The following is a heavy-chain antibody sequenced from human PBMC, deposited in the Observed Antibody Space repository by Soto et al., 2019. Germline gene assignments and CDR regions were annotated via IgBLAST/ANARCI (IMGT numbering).Heavy chain of an antibody. V-gene: IGHV1-69*13. CDR1: GGTFSSYA. CDR2: IIPIFGTA. Sequence: SVKVSCKASGGTFSSYAISWVRQAPGQGLEWMGGIIPIFGTANYAQKFQDRVTITADESTSTAYMELSSLRSEDTAVYYCARDMVPNNAFDIWGQGTMVTVSS. J-gene: IGHJ3*02. CDR3: ARDMVPNNAFDI. D-gene: IGHD3-10*01.